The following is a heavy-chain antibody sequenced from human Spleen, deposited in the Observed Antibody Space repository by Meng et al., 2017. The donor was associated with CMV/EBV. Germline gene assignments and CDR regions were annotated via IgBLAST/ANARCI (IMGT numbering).Heavy chain of an antibody. J-gene: IGHJ4*02. D-gene: IGHD2-2*01. CDR1: GFTFGDHA. V-gene: IGHV3-49*04. CDR3: TRGRSSTNCYDY. CDR2: IRSKAYGGTT. Sequence: GESLKISCTASGFTFGDHAISWGRQAPGRGLEWVSFIRSKAYGGTTEYAASVKGRFTISRDDSKPIAYLQMTSLKTEDTAMYYCTRGRSSTNCYDYWGQGTLVTVSS.